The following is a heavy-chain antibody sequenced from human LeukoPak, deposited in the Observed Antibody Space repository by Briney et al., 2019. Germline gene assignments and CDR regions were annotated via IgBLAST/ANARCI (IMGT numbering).Heavy chain of an antibody. CDR1: GFTVSSNY. V-gene: IGHV3-53*01. J-gene: IGHJ4*02. CDR2: IYSGGST. D-gene: IGHD3-22*01. CDR3: AREYYDSSGYLIDY. Sequence: GGSLRLSCAASGFTVSSNYMSWVRQAPGKGLEWVSVIYSGGSTYYADSVKGRFTISRDNSKNTLYLHMNSPRAEDTAVYYCAREYYDSSGYLIDYWGQGTLVTVSS.